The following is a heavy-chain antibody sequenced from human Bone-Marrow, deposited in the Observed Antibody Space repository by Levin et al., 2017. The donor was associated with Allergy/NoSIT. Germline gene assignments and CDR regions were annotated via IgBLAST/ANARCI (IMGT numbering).Heavy chain of an antibody. V-gene: IGHV3-66*02. CDR3: ARDDGS. CDR2: IYSDGST. J-gene: IGHJ4*02. Sequence: QSGGSLRLSCAVSGLIVSNNYMSWVRQAPGKGLEWVSVIYSDGSTYYGDSVKGRFTISRDNSRNTLYLQMNSLRVEDTAVYYCARDDGSWGQGTLVTVSS. D-gene: IGHD3-16*01. CDR1: GLIVSNNY.